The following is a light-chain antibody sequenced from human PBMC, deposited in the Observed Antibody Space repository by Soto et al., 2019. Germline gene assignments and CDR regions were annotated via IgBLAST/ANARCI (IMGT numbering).Light chain of an antibody. J-gene: IGLJ2*01. CDR3: SSYTSSSTVV. CDR1: SSDVGGYNY. Sequence: QPALTQPASVSGSPGQSITISCTETSSDVGGYNYVSWYQQHPGKAPKLMIYDVSNRPSGVSNRFSGSKSGNTASLTISGLQAEDEADYYCSSYTSSSTVVFGGGTKVTVL. CDR2: DVS. V-gene: IGLV2-14*01.